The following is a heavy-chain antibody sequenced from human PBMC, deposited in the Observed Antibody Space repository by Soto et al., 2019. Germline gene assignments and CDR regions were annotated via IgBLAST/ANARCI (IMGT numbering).Heavy chain of an antibody. D-gene: IGHD2-15*01. CDR1: GFTFSIYW. CDR3: ARGGWCSGDNCPFDY. V-gene: IGHV3-74*01. CDR2: PNGDGSTT. Sequence: EVQLVESGGGLIQPGGSLRLSCAASGFTFSIYWMHWVRQAPGKGLVWVSYPNGDGSTTGYADSVKGRFTISRDNAKNTLYLQMDSLRGEDTAVYYCARGGWCSGDNCPFDYWGQGTLVPVSS. J-gene: IGHJ4*02.